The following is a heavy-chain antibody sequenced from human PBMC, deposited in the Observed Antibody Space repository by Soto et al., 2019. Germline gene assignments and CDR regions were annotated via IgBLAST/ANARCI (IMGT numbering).Heavy chain of an antibody. CDR2: IGGRGGNA. J-gene: IGHJ4*02. V-gene: IGHV3-23*01. Sequence: EVHLLESGGDLVQRGGSLRLSCAASGFTFDDYAMNWVRQAPGKGLEWVAGIGGRGGNAVYGYSMKGHFTISRDNAKNTVYLEMNNLRVEDTATYYCAKPRSYGDFAGSYDSWGQGTLVTVAP. CDR3: AKPRSYGDFAGSYDS. CDR1: GFTFDDYA. D-gene: IGHD4-17*01.